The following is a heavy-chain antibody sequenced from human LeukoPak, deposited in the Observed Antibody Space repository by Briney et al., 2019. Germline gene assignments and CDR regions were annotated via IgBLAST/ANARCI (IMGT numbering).Heavy chain of an antibody. CDR1: GYTLTELS. J-gene: IGHJ4*02. Sequence: ASVKVSCKVSGYTLTELSMHWVRQAPGKGLEWMGGFDPEDGETIYAQKFQGRVTMTEDTSTDTAYMELSSLRSEDTAVYYRATYGKQLADREKNYWGQGTLVTVSS. D-gene: IGHD6-6*01. CDR2: FDPEDGET. CDR3: ATYGKQLADREKNY. V-gene: IGHV1-24*01.